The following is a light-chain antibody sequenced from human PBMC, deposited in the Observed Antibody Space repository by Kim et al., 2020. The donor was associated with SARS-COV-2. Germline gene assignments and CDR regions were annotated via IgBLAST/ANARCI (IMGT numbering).Light chain of an antibody. V-gene: IGLV3-1*01. J-gene: IGLJ2*01. CDR1: Y. CDR2: QDD. Sequence: YASWYQQKSGQSPVLVIFQDDKRPSGIPGRFSGSNSGNTATLTIGRAQAMDEADYYCQVWDTNTWVFGGGTQLTVL. CDR3: QVWDTNTWV.